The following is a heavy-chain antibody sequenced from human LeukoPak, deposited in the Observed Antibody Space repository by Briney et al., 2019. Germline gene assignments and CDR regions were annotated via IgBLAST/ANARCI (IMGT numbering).Heavy chain of an antibody. J-gene: IGHJ3*01. Sequence: PSETLSLTCTVSGGSISSGGYYWSWIRQPPGKGLEWIGYIYHSGSTYYNPSLKSRVTISVDRSKNQFSLKLSSVTAADTAVYYCARDRVVGAVGVAPTWGQGTMVTVSS. CDR1: GGSISSGGYY. D-gene: IGHD1-26*01. CDR3: ARDRVVGAVGVAPT. CDR2: IYHSGST. V-gene: IGHV4-30-2*01.